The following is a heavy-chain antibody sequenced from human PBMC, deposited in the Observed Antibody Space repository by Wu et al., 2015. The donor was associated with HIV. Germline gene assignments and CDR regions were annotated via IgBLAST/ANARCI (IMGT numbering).Heavy chain of an antibody. CDR2: ISAYNGNT. Sequence: QVQLVQSGAEVEKPGASVKVSCKASGYTFITYAFTWVRQAPGQGLEWMGWISAYNGNTNYAQKLQGRVTMTTDTSTSTAYMELRSLRSDDTAVYYXARVTHWDYYDSSGYALDYWGQGTLVTVSS. J-gene: IGHJ4*02. CDR1: GYTFITYA. CDR3: ARVTHWDYYDSSGYALDY. D-gene: IGHD3-22*01. V-gene: IGHV1-18*01.